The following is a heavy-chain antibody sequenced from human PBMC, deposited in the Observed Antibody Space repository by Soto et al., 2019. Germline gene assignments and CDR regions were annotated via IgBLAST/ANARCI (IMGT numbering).Heavy chain of an antibody. CDR1: GFTFSSYD. CDR3: ARAIGPTLFDS. Sequence: GGSLRLSCSASGFTFSSYDMHWVRQGTGKGLEWVSAIGTTGDTYYAGSVKGRFTISRENAKNSLYLQMNSLRAGDTAIYFCARAIGPTLFDSWGQGTLVTVSS. D-gene: IGHD3-22*01. CDR2: IGTTGDT. V-gene: IGHV3-13*04. J-gene: IGHJ4*02.